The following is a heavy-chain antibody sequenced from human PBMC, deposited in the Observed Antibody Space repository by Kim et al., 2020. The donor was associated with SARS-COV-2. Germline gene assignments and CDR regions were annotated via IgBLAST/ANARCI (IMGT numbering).Heavy chain of an antibody. Sequence: ASVKVSCKASGYTFISYGLSWVRQAPGQGLEWMGWISPYNGNTYYGQNFQGRVSMTTDTSTRTAYMELRSLTSDDTAVYYCAREGYYHGSGTYRHPNNYCMDVWGLGTTVTVSS. CDR1: GYTFISYG. CDR2: ISPYNGNT. V-gene: IGHV1-18*01. CDR3: AREGYYHGSGTYRHPNNYCMDV. J-gene: IGHJ6*02. D-gene: IGHD3-10*01.